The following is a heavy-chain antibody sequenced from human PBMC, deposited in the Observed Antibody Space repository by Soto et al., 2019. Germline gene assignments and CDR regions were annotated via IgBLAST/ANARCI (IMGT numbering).Heavy chain of an antibody. D-gene: IGHD6-13*01. J-gene: IGHJ5*02. Sequence: QVQLVQSGAEVKKPGASVKVSCKASGYTFTSYGISWVRQAPGQGLEWMGWISAYNGNTNYAQKLQGRVTMTTDTSTSTAYMELRSLRSDDTAVYYCAKTPPPYSSSSWFDPWGQGTLVTVSS. V-gene: IGHV1-18*01. CDR2: ISAYNGNT. CDR3: AKTPPPYSSSSWFDP. CDR1: GYTFTSYG.